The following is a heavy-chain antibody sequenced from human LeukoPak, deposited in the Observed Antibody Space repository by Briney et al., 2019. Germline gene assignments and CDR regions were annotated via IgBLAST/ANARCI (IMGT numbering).Heavy chain of an antibody. Sequence: SETLSLTCTVSGGSISSYYWSWIRQPPGKGLEWIGYIYYSVSTNYNPSLKSRVTISLDTSKNQFSLKLSSVTAADTAVYYCARGNGGNFPIVFDYWGQGTLVTVSS. CDR3: ARGNGGNFPIVFDY. CDR1: GGSISSYY. J-gene: IGHJ4*02. CDR2: IYYSVST. D-gene: IGHD4-23*01. V-gene: IGHV4-59*01.